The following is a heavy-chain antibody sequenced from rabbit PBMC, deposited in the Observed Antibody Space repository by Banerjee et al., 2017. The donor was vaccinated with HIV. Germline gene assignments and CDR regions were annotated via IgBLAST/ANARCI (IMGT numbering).Heavy chain of an antibody. D-gene: IGHD8-1*01. V-gene: IGHV1S45*01. CDR1: GFSFSNNYY. CDR3: ARSPDSSYYWDF. Sequence: QEQLEESGGDLVKPGASLTLTCTASGFSFSNNYYMCWVRQAPGKGLEWIACIYAGSSGSTYYASWAKGRFTISKTSSTTVTLQMTSLTAADTATYFCARSPDSSYYWDFWGPGTLVTVS. J-gene: IGHJ6*01. CDR2: IYAGSSGST.